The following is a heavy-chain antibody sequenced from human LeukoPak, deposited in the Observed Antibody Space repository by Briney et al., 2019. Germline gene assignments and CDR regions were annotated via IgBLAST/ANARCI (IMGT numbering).Heavy chain of an antibody. Sequence: SETLSLTCAVYGGSFSGYYWSWIRQPSGKGLEWIGEINHSGRTNYNPSLKSRVTISVDTSKNQFSLKLSSVTAADTAVYYCARVGIDSGYDYGYYYYYMDVWGKGTTVTVSS. V-gene: IGHV4-34*01. J-gene: IGHJ6*03. CDR1: GGSFSGYY. CDR2: INHSGRT. CDR3: ARVGIDSGYDYGYYYYYMDV. D-gene: IGHD5-12*01.